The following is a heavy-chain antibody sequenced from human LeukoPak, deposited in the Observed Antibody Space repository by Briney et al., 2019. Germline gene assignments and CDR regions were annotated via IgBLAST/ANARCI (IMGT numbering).Heavy chain of an antibody. CDR3: AKAFLFGTFSSGYPKGDAFDI. D-gene: IGHD3-22*01. V-gene: IGHV3-23*01. CDR2: ISGSGGST. Sequence: PGGSLRLSCAASGFTFSSYAMSWVRQAPGKGLEWVSAISGSGGSTYYADSVKGRFTISRDNSKNTLYLQMNSLRAEDTAVYYCAKAFLFGTFSSGYPKGDAFDIWGQGTMVTVSS. J-gene: IGHJ3*02. CDR1: GFTFSSYA.